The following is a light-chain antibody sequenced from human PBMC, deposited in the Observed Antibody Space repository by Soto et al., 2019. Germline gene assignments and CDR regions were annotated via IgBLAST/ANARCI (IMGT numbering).Light chain of an antibody. Sequence: QFALTQPASVSGSPGQSITISCTGTSSDIGGYNTVSWYQQHPGKVPKLIIYEVSNRPSGVSYRFSGSKSGNTASLTISGLQAEDEADYYCSSYTRSSPYVFGTGTKVTVL. CDR3: SSYTRSSPYV. J-gene: IGLJ1*01. V-gene: IGLV2-14*01. CDR1: SSDIGGYNT. CDR2: EVS.